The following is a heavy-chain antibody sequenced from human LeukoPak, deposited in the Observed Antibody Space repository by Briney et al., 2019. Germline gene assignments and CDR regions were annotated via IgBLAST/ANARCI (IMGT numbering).Heavy chain of an antibody. V-gene: IGHV4-39*07. CDR2: IYYSGST. D-gene: IGHD6-13*01. CDR1: GGSISSSSYY. J-gene: IGHJ5*02. CDR3: ARDRNLGHKGGIAAARPYNWFDP. Sequence: PSETLSLTCTVSGGSISSSSYYWGWIRQPPGKGLEWIGSIYYSGSTYYNPSLKSRVTISVDTSKNQFSPKLSSVTAADTAVYYCARDRNLGHKGGIAAARPYNWFDPWGQGTLVTVSS.